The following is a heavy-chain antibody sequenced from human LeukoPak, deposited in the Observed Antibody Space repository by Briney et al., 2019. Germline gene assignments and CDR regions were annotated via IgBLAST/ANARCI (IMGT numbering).Heavy chain of an antibody. CDR3: ARREPYDYVWGSYRSSWFDP. CDR1: GGSISSSSYY. J-gene: IGHJ5*02. V-gene: IGHV4-39*01. Sequence: PSETLSLTCTVSGGSISSSSYYWGWIRQPPGKGLEWIGSIYYSGSTYYNPSLKSRVTISVDTSKNQFSLKLSSVTAADTAVYYCARREPYDYVWGSYRSSWFDPWGQGTLVTVSS. D-gene: IGHD3-16*02. CDR2: IYYSGST.